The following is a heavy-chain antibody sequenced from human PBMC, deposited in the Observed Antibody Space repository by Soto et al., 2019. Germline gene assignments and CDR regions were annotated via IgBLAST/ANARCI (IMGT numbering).Heavy chain of an antibody. Sequence: EVQLVESGEGLVQPGGSLRLSCAASGFTFSSYAMHWVRQAPGKGLEYVSAISSNGGSTYYADSVKGRFTISRDNSKNTLYLPMGSLRAEDMAVYYCARGYDSSGHIRGLVGYWGQGTLVTVSS. CDR3: ARGYDSSGHIRGLVGY. CDR1: GFTFSSYA. CDR2: ISSNGGST. V-gene: IGHV3-64*02. J-gene: IGHJ4*02. D-gene: IGHD3-22*01.